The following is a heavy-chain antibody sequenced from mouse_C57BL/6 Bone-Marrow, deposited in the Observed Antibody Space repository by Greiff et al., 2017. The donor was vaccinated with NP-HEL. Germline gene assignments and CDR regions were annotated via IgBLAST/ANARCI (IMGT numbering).Heavy chain of an antibody. CDR1: GYTFTSYW. Sequence: VQLQQPGAELVKPGASVKLSCKASGYTFTSYWMHWVKQRPGRGLEWIGRIDLNSGGTKYNEKFKSKATLTVDKPSSTAYMQLSSLTSEDSAVYYCARTECGNYGFWFAYWGQGTLVTVSA. D-gene: IGHD2-10*02. J-gene: IGHJ3*01. CDR3: ARTECGNYGFWFAY. V-gene: IGHV1-72*01. CDR2: IDLNSGGT.